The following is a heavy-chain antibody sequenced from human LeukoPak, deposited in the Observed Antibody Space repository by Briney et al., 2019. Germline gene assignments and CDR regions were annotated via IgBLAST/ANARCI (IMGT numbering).Heavy chain of an antibody. D-gene: IGHD4/OR15-4a*01. J-gene: IGHJ6*03. Sequence: GGSLRLSCAASGFTFSSYGMHWVRQAPGKGLEWVAVISYDGSNKYYADSVKGRFTISRDNSKNTLYLQMNSLRAEDTAVYYCARDLGVHYMDVWGKGTTVTVSS. CDR1: GFTFSSYG. V-gene: IGHV3-30*03. CDR3: ARDLGVHYMDV. CDR2: ISYDGSNK.